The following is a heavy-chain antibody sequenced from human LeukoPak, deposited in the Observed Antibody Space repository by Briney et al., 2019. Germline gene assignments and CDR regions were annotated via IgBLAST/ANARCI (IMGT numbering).Heavy chain of an antibody. CDR1: GYTLTSYY. V-gene: IGHV1-46*01. Sequence: ASVKVSCKASGYTLTSYYMHWVRQAPGQGLEWMGIINPSGGSTSYAQEFQGRVTMTRDTSTSTVYMELSSLRSEDTAVYYCAREGPGDFDYWGQGTLVTVSS. J-gene: IGHJ4*02. CDR2: INPSGGST. CDR3: AREGPGDFDY. D-gene: IGHD3-10*01.